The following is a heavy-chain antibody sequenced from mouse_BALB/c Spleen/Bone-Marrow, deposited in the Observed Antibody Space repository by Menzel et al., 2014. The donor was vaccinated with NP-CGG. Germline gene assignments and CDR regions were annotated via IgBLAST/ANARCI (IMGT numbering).Heavy chain of an antibody. V-gene: IGHV1-81*01. CDR1: GYTFTDYV. J-gene: IGHJ3*01. D-gene: IGHD1-1*01. CDR2: IYPGSGST. CDR3: ARGGGYGSSWFAY. Sequence: VQLQQSGPELVRPGASVKMSCKASGYTFTDYVISWVKQRTGQGLEWIGEIYPGSGSTYYNEKFKGKATLTADKSSNTAYMQLISLTSEDSAVEFCARGGGYGSSWFAYWGQGTLVTVSA.